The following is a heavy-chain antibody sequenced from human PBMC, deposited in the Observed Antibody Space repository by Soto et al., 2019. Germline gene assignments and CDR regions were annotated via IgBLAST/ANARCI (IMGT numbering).Heavy chain of an antibody. J-gene: IGHJ6*02. Sequence: SETLSLTCTVSGGSVSSGSYYWSWIRQPPGKGLEWIGYIYYSGSTNYNPSLKSRVTISVDTSKNQFSLKLSSVTAADTAVYYCARSEVLESLHPHYYPGMDVWGQGTTVTVSS. V-gene: IGHV4-61*01. CDR3: ARSEVLESLHPHYYPGMDV. CDR1: GGSVSSGSYY. CDR2: IYYSGST. D-gene: IGHD3-3*01.